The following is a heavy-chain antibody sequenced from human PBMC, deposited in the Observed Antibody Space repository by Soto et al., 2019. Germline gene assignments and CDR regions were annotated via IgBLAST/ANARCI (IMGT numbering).Heavy chain of an antibody. Sequence: QVQLVQSGAEVKKPGASVKVSCKASGYTFTSYGISWVRQAPGQGLEWMGWISAYNGNTNYAQKLQGRVTMTTDTSTSTAYMELRSRRFNATAVYYCEREGDDSGSYYYYGMDVWGQGTMVTVSS. V-gene: IGHV1-18*01. CDR1: GYTFTSYG. D-gene: IGHD3-10*01. CDR3: EREGDDSGSYYYYGMDV. CDR2: ISAYNGNT. J-gene: IGHJ6*02.